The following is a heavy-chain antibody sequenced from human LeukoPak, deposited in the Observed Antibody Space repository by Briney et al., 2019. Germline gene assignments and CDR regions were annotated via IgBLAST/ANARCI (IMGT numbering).Heavy chain of an antibody. CDR2: IYNSGST. CDR3: ARGAPPDS. Sequence: SETLSLTCIVSGASFSTGDYYWNWIRQHPGKGLEWIGYIYNSGSTYYNPSLKSRVTISVDTSKNHFSLRLTSVTAADSAVYYCARGAPPDSWGQGTLVTVSS. J-gene: IGHJ4*02. CDR1: GASFSTGDYY. V-gene: IGHV4-31*03.